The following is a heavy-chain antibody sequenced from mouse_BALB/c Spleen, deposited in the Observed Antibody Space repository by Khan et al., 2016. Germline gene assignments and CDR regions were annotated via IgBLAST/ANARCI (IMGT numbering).Heavy chain of an antibody. J-gene: IGHJ4*01. CDR1: GNRFSSYW. Sequence: QVQLQQSGAELMKPGASVKISCKATGNRFSSYWIEWVKQRPGHGLEWIGEILPGSGSTNYNETFKGKATFNAETSSNTAYMQLSSLTSEDSAVYYCARYGKYAMDYWGQGTSVTGSS. D-gene: IGHD2-1*01. CDR3: ARYGKYAMDY. V-gene: IGHV1-9*01. CDR2: ILPGSGST.